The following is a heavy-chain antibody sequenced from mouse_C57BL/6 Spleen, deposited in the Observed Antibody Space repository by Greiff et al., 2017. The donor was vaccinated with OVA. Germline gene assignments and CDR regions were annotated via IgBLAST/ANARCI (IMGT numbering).Heavy chain of an antibody. CDR3: ARWDDGYLFDY. V-gene: IGHV1-81*01. CDR2: IYPRSGNT. D-gene: IGHD2-3*01. CDR1: GYTFTSYG. Sequence: SGAELARPGASVKLSCKASGYTFTSYGISWVKQRTGQGLEWIGEIYPRSGNTYYNEKFKGKATLTADKSSSTAYMELRSLTSEDSAVYFCARWDDGYLFDYWGQGTTLTVSS. J-gene: IGHJ2*01.